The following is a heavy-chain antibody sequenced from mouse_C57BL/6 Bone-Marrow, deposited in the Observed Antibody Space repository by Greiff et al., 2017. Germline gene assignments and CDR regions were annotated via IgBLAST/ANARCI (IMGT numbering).Heavy chain of an antibody. J-gene: IGHJ4*01. D-gene: IGHD1-1*01. V-gene: IGHV1-69*01. CDR2: IDPSDSYT. CDR1: GYTFTSYW. Sequence: QVQLQQPGAELVMPGASVKLSCKASGYTFTSYWMHWVKQRPGQGLEWIGEIDPSDSYTNYTQKFKGKSTLTVDKSSSTAYMQLSSLTSEDSAVYYCARTGVYYYGSSYAMDYWGQGTSVTVSS. CDR3: ARTGVYYYGSSYAMDY.